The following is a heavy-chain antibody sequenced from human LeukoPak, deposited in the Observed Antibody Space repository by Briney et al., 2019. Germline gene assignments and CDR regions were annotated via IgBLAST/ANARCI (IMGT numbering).Heavy chain of an antibody. J-gene: IGHJ4*02. V-gene: IGHV3-11*01. CDR2: IGNSDGAI. Sequence: GSLRLSCAASGFTVSTYYTSWVRQPPGKGLEWISYIGNSDGAIDYADSVKGRFTISKDNAKNSVYLQMDNLRADDTAVYYCAREQWYRLDYWGQGSLVTVSS. CDR1: GFTVSTYY. D-gene: IGHD6-19*01. CDR3: AREQWYRLDY.